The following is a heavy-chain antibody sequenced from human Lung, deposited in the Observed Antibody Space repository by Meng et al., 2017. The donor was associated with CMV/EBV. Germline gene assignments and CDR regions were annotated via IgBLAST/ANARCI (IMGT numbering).Heavy chain of an antibody. V-gene: IGHV1-2*02. J-gene: IGHJ3*01. CDR2: IHPYTGDT. Sequence: ASVKVSCKASGYTFIGYYMHWVRQAPGQGLEWMGWIHPYTGDTNYAQKFQGRVIMTRDMSINTVYMELSRLRSDDTAVYYCARVQFLETANDAVDLWGQGTMVXVSS. CDR1: GYTFIGYY. D-gene: IGHD2-21*01. CDR3: ARVQFLETANDAVDL.